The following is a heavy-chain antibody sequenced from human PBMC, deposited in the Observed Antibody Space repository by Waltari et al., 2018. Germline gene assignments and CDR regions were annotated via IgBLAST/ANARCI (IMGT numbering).Heavy chain of an antibody. Sequence: QVQLQESGPGLVKPSQTLSLTCTVSGGSISSGGYYWSWIRQHPGKGLEWIGYIYYSGSTYYNPSLKRRVTISVDTAKNQFSLKLSSVTAADTAVYYCARVGRLGVYYFDYWGQGTLVTVSS. CDR2: IYYSGST. CDR3: ARVGRLGVYYFDY. CDR1: GGSISSGGYY. J-gene: IGHJ4*02. V-gene: IGHV4-31*03. D-gene: IGHD2-8*01.